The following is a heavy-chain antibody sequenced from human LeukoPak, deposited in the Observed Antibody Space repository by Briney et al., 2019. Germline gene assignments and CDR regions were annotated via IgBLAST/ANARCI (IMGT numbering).Heavy chain of an antibody. Sequence: PPETLSLTCAVYGGSFSDYFWSWIRQPPGKGLGWIGEISHSGSTTYNPSLRSRVTISGDTSKKQFSLKLSSVTAADTAVYYCVTYYYGSSAPKRNYWGQGILVTVSS. J-gene: IGHJ4*02. CDR1: GGSFSDYF. V-gene: IGHV4-34*01. CDR2: ISHSGST. CDR3: VTYYYGSSAPKRNY. D-gene: IGHD3-22*01.